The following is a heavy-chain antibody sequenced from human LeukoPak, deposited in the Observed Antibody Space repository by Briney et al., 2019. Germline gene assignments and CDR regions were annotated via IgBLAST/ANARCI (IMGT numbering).Heavy chain of an antibody. CDR3: ARDKFEGY. Sequence: GGSLRLSCAASGFTFSSYGMNWVRQAPGKGLEWVSYISSSHNSIYYADSVKGRFTISRDNAKNSLYLQMNSLGAEDTAVYYCARDKFEGYWGKGSLVTVSS. CDR2: ISSSHNSI. V-gene: IGHV3-48*01. CDR1: GFTFSSYG. D-gene: IGHD3-10*01. J-gene: IGHJ4*02.